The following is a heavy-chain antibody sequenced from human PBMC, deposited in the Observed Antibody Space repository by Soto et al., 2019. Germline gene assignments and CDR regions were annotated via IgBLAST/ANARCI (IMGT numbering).Heavy chain of an antibody. Sequence: SETLSLTCTVSGGSISSSSYYWGWIRQPPGKGLEWIGSIYYSGSTYYNPSLKSRVTISVDTSKNQFSLKLSSVTAADTAVYYCARHGDAGQLPSTRWFDPWGQGTLVTVSS. CDR2: IYYSGST. J-gene: IGHJ5*02. V-gene: IGHV4-39*01. CDR3: ARHGDAGQLPSTRWFDP. CDR1: GGSISSSSYY. D-gene: IGHD2-2*01.